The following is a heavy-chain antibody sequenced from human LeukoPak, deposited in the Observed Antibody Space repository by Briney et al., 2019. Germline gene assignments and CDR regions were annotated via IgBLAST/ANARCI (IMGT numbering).Heavy chain of an antibody. D-gene: IGHD3-22*01. CDR1: GGSISGGHYY. J-gene: IGHJ5*02. CDR2: IYHSGST. CDR3: ARDYYDSSGYSNWFDP. V-gene: IGHV4-39*07. Sequence: PSETLSLTCTVSGGSISGGHYYWGWIRQPPGKGLEWIGNIYHSGSTYYNPSLKSRVTISVDTSKNQFSLKLSSVTAADTAVYYCARDYYDSSGYSNWFDPWGQGTLVTVSS.